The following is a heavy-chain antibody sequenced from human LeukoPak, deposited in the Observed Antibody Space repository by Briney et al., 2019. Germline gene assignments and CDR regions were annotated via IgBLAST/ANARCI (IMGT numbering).Heavy chain of an antibody. V-gene: IGHV1-2*02. CDR2: INPNRGGT. CDR3: ACRGYYYDSSGYYFDY. Sequence: GASVNVSYKASGYTFTGYYLHWVRQAPGQGLEWMGWINPNRGGTNYAQKFQGRVTRTRDTSISTAYMDLSRLRSDDTAVYYCACRGYYYDSSGYYFDYWGQGTLVTVSS. J-gene: IGHJ4*02. CDR1: GYTFTGYY. D-gene: IGHD3-22*01.